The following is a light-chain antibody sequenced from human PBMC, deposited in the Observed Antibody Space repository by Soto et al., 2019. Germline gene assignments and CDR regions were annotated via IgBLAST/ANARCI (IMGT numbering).Light chain of an antibody. CDR2: EVN. CDR3: SSFTSTSTDV. J-gene: IGLJ1*01. Sequence: QSALTQPASVSGSPGQSITIFCTGTSSDVGGCNCVSWYQQHPGKAPKLMIYEVNNRPSGVSNRFSGSKSGNTASLTISGLQAEDEADYYCSSFTSTSTDVVGTGTKLTVL. V-gene: IGLV2-14*01. CDR1: SSDVGGCNC.